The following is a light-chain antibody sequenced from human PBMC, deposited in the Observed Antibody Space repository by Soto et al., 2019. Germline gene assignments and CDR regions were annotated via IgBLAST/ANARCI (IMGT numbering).Light chain of an antibody. V-gene: IGLV1-40*01. CDR3: QSYDTTLSGSRVV. Sequence: QSLLTQPPSVSGAPGQRVTISCTGSSSNIGAGYDVHWYQQLPGTAPKLLIFGNSHRPSGVPDRFSGSKSGTSASLAITGLQAEDEADYYCQSYDTTLSGSRVVFGGGTKVTVL. J-gene: IGLJ2*01. CDR2: GNS. CDR1: SSNIGAGYD.